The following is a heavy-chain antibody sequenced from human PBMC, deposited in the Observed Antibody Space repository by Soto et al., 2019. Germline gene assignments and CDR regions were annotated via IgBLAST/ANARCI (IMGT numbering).Heavy chain of an antibody. D-gene: IGHD3-10*01. CDR1: GYTFTSYG. CDR3: ARVLLWFGELSPNWFDP. J-gene: IGHJ5*02. Sequence: QVQLVQSGAEVKKPRASVKVSCKASGYTFTSYGISWVRQAPGQGLEWMGWISAYNGNTNYAQKLQGRVTMTTDTATRTAYMELRSLRSDDTAVYYCARVLLWFGELSPNWFDPWGQGTLVTVSS. CDR2: ISAYNGNT. V-gene: IGHV1-18*04.